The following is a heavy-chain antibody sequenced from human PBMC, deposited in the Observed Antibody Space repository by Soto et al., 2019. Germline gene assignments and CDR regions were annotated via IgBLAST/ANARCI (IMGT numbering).Heavy chain of an antibody. CDR2: INWNGGST. D-gene: IGHD6-19*01. Sequence: PGGSLRLSCAASGFTFDDYGMSWVRQAPGKGLEWVSGINWNGGSTGYADSVKGRFTISRDNAKNSLYLQMNSLRAEDTALYYCARGRTRAREPLFLLSVESSYYHGMDVWGQGTTVTVSS. V-gene: IGHV3-20*04. CDR3: ARGRTRAREPLFLLSVESSYYHGMDV. J-gene: IGHJ6*02. CDR1: GFTFDDYG.